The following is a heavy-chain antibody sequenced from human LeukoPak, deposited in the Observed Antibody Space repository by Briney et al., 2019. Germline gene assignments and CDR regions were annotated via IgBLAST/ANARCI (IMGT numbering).Heavy chain of an antibody. CDR2: INAGNGNT. CDR1: GYTFTSYA. CDR3: ARGEISYYYDSSGYSLERVDDAFDI. D-gene: IGHD3-22*01. V-gene: IGHV1-3*03. J-gene: IGHJ3*02. Sequence: ASVKVSRKASGYTFTSYAMHWVRQAPGQRLEWMGWINAGNGNTKYSQEFQGRVTITRDTSASIVYMELSSLRSEDMAVYYCARGEISYYYDSSGYSLERVDDAFDIWGQGTMVTVSS.